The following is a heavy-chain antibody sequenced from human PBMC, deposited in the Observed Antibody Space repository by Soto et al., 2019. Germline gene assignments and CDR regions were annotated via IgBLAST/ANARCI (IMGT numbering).Heavy chain of an antibody. J-gene: IGHJ3*02. Sequence: QVQLVQSGAEVKKPGSSVKVSCKASGVTFSSYAISWVRQAPGQGLEWMGGIIPIFGTANYAQKFQGRVTITADESTSTAYMELSSLRSDDTAVYYCARAHSSSRLVVSFDIWGQGTMVTVSS. D-gene: IGHD6-13*01. CDR3: ARAHSSSRLVVSFDI. CDR2: IIPIFGTA. V-gene: IGHV1-69*01. CDR1: GVTFSSYA.